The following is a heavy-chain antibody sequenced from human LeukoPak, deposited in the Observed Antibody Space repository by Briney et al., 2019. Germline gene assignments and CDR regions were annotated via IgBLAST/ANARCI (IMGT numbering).Heavy chain of an antibody. Sequence: PSETLSLTCTVSGGSISSGSYYWSWIRQPAGKGLEWIGRIYTSGSTNYNPSLKSRVTISVDTSKNQFSLKLSSVTAADTAVYYCAKDQRRLQSGTYFDYWGQGTLVTVSS. CDR2: IYTSGST. J-gene: IGHJ4*02. D-gene: IGHD5-24*01. CDR3: AKDQRRLQSGTYFDY. V-gene: IGHV4-61*02. CDR1: GGSISSGSYY.